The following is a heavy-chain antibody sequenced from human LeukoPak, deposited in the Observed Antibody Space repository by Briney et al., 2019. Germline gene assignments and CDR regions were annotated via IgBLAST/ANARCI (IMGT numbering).Heavy chain of an antibody. CDR2: ISSSSSYI. D-gene: IGHD2-2*01. J-gene: IGHJ1*01. CDR1: RCTFSSYS. CDR3: ARDDIVVVPAAASAEYFQH. V-gene: IGHV3-21*01. Sequence: GGSLRLSCAASRCTFSSYSMNWVRQAPGKGLEWVSSISSSSSYIYYADSVKGRFTISRDNAKNSLYLQMNSLRAEDTAVYYCARDDIVVVPAAASAEYFQHWGQGTLVTVSS.